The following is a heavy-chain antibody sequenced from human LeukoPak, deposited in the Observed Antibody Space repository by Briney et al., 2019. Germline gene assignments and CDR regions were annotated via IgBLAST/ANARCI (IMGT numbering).Heavy chain of an antibody. D-gene: IGHD6-6*01. Sequence: GGSLRLSCAASGFTFSSYAMTWVRQPPGKGLEWVSAITGSGGSTHYADSVKGWFTISRDNSKNTLYLQMNSLRAEDTAVYYCAKGAPYSSSLSNWFDPWGQGTLVTVSS. CDR2: ITGSGGST. J-gene: IGHJ5*02. CDR1: GFTFSSYA. V-gene: IGHV3-23*01. CDR3: AKGAPYSSSLSNWFDP.